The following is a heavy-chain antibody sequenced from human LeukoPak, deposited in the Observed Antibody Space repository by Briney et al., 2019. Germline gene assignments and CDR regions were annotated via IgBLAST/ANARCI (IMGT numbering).Heavy chain of an antibody. V-gene: IGHV3-13*01. Sequence: GGSLRLSCAASGFTFIDYDMHWVRQVIGKGLEWVSAIGIRGDTHYSGSVKGRFTISRENAESSLYLQMNSLRAEDTAVYYCARGGIQVSGIDEFDYWGQETLVTVSS. D-gene: IGHD6-19*01. CDR2: IGIRGDT. CDR3: ARGGIQVSGIDEFDY. J-gene: IGHJ4*02. CDR1: GFTFIDYD.